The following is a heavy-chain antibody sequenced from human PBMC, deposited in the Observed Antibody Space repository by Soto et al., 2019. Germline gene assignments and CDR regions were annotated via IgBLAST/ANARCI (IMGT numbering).Heavy chain of an antibody. D-gene: IGHD6-6*01. CDR2: IWYDGSNK. Sequence: QVQLVESGGGVVQPGRSLRLSCAASGFAFSSYGMHWVRQTPGKGLEWVALIWYDGSNKYYADSVKGRFTISRDNSKNTLYLQMHSLRAEGTAVYFCARSPPGVAGRYYFDFWGQGTLVTVSS. J-gene: IGHJ4*02. CDR1: GFAFSSYG. V-gene: IGHV3-33*01. CDR3: ARSPPGVAGRYYFDF.